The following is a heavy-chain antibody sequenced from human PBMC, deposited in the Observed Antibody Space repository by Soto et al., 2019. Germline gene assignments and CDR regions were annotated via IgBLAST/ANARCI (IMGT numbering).Heavy chain of an antibody. CDR3: AKGLHTTNWLKVFDY. J-gene: IGHJ4*02. D-gene: IGHD1-1*01. Sequence: GGSLRLSCAASGFTFNTFAMSWVRQAPGKGLEWVSGISGSGTTTYYADSVKGRFTISRDKSKNTLHLQMNSLRADDTAVYYCAKGLHTTNWLKVFDYWGQRTLVTVSS. CDR2: ISGSGTTT. CDR1: GFTFNTFA. V-gene: IGHV3-23*01.